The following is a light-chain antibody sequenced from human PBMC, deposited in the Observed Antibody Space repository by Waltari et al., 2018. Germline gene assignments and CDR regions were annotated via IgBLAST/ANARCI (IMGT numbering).Light chain of an antibody. CDR2: DAS. Sequence: QAVVTQEPSLTVSPGGTVTLTCGSNTGAVTSGHFPYWFQQKPGQAPVTLIYDASNRRAWTPARFSGSLRGGKAALTLSGAQPEDEADYYCLLSFSGADVVFGGGTKLTVL. CDR1: TGAVTSGHF. CDR3: LLSFSGADVV. V-gene: IGLV7-46*01. J-gene: IGLJ2*01.